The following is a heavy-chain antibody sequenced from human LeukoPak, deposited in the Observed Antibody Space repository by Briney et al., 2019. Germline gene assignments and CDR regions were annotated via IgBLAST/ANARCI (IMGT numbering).Heavy chain of an antibody. CDR2: INPGDSNT. V-gene: IGHV5-51*01. CDR1: GYSFTNFW. J-gene: IGHJ4*02. D-gene: IGHD3-22*01. CDR3: ARTPNYYDSSGQFDY. Sequence: GESLKISCKGSGYSFTNFWIGWVRQMPGKGLEWMGIINPGDSNTRYSPSFQGQVTISVDKSISTAYLQWSSLKASDTAMYYCARTPNYYDSSGQFDYWGQGTLVTVSS.